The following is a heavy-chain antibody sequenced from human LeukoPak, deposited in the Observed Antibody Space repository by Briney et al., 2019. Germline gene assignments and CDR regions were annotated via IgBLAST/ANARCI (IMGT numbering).Heavy chain of an antibody. CDR3: ARGLKSYYGMGV. Sequence: GGSLRLSCAASGFTFSSYEMNWVRQAPGKGLEWVSYISSSGSTIYYADSVKGRFTISRDNAKNSLYLQMNSLRAEDTAVYYCARGLKSYYGMGVWGQGTTVTVSS. CDR2: ISSSGSTI. CDR1: GFTFSSYE. J-gene: IGHJ6*02. V-gene: IGHV3-48*03.